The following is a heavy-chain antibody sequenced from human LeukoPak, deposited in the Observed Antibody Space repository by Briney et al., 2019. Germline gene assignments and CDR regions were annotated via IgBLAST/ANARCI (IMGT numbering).Heavy chain of an antibody. D-gene: IGHD3-10*01. CDR3: AKEEGSSRSHHPWDPFDI. V-gene: IGHV3-23*01. CDR1: GFTFAGYA. Sequence: PGGSLRLSCAASGFTFAGYAVTWVRQGPGKGLEWVSTISGSGSSTYYADSVKGRFTISGDNSKNTLYLQMNSLRAEDTAVYYCAKEEGSSRSHHPWDPFDIWGQGTMVTVSS. J-gene: IGHJ3*02. CDR2: ISGSGSST.